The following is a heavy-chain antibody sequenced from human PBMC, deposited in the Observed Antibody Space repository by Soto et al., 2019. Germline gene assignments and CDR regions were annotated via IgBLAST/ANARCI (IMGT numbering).Heavy chain of an antibody. V-gene: IGHV3-74*01. CDR3: VRTSVVVAAATREDY. Sequence: GGSLRLSCAASGFTFSSYWMHWVRQAPGKGLVWVSRINSDGSSTSYADSVKGRFTISRDNAKNTLYLQMNSLRAEDTAVYYCVRTSVVVAAATREDYWGKGTLVTVSS. CDR2: INSDGSST. D-gene: IGHD2-15*01. CDR1: GFTFSSYW. J-gene: IGHJ4*02.